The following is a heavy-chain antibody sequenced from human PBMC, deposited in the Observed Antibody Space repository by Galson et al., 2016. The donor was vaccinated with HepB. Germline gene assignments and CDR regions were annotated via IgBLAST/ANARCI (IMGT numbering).Heavy chain of an antibody. CDR1: GGTFNRYG. D-gene: IGHD2-2*02. Sequence: SVKVSCKAPGGTFNRYGISWLRQAPGQGLEYLGGIVALFGTPKYAQQYQGRLTMTADASTSTAYMQLSSLTSADTATYYCVRDPYTTAWTGVDPFDMWGQGTMVTVSS. CDR2: IVALFGTP. CDR3: VRDPYTTAWTGVDPFDM. V-gene: IGHV1-69*13. J-gene: IGHJ3*02.